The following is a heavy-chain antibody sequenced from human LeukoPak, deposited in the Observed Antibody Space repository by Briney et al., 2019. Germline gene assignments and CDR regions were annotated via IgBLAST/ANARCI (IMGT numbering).Heavy chain of an antibody. CDR1: GFTVSSNY. CDR2: IYSGGST. Sequence: TGGSLRLSCAASGFTVSSNYMSWVRQAPGKGLEWVSVIYSGGSTYYADSVKGRFTISRDNSKNTLYLQMNSLRAEDTAVYYCARGSTYYDSSGQVPFDYWGQGTLVTVSS. CDR3: ARGSTYYDSSGQVPFDY. J-gene: IGHJ4*02. D-gene: IGHD3-22*01. V-gene: IGHV3-53*01.